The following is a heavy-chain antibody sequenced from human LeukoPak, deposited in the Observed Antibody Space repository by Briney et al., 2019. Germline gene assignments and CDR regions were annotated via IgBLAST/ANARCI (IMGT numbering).Heavy chain of an antibody. CDR3: AKTPYSSGRSPFDY. CDR1: GFTFSSYW. J-gene: IGHJ4*02. Sequence: ESGGSLRLSCAASGFTFSSYWMSWVRQAPGKGLEWVANIKQDGSEKYYADSVKGRFTVSRDNAKTSLYLQMNSVRDEDTAFYYCAKTPYSSGRSPFDYWGQGTLVTVSS. CDR2: IKQDGSEK. V-gene: IGHV3-7*03. D-gene: IGHD6-19*01.